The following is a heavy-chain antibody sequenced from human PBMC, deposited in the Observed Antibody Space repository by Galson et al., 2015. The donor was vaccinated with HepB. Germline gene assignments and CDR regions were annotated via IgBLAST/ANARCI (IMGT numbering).Heavy chain of an antibody. J-gene: IGHJ4*02. CDR1: GYIFTSKG. Sequence: SVKVSCKASGYIFTSKGISWVRQAPGQGLEWMGWISTNSGDTNYAQKFQGRVTMTTDTSTSTAYMELRSLRSDDTAVYYCARDVLHRFDHWGQGTLVTVSS. CDR2: ISTNSGDT. V-gene: IGHV1-18*01. CDR3: ARDVLHRFDH.